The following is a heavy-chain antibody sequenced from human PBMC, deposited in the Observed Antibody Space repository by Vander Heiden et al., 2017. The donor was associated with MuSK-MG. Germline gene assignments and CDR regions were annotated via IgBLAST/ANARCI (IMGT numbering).Heavy chain of an antibody. CDR2: LTNSGDST. J-gene: IGHJ4*02. V-gene: IGHV3-23*01. CDR3: AKDARRTSGWYYFNY. Sequence: EVQLLESGGGLVQPGGSLRLSCAASGFTFPTYSMAWVRPAPGKGLEWVSALTNSGDSTYYADSVKGRFTISRDNSRNTLYLQMSSLRAEDTAVYYCAKDARRTSGWYYFNYWGQGALVTVSS. D-gene: IGHD6-19*01. CDR1: GFTFPTYS.